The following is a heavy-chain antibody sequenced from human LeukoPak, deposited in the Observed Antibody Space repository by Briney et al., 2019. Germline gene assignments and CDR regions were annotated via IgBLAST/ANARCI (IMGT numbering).Heavy chain of an antibody. Sequence: GGSLRLSCAASGFTFSSYTMHWVRQAPGKGLEWVAVISYDGSNKYYADSVKGRFTISRDNSKNTLYLQMNSLRAEDTAVYYCAKDLTAAATGGAFDIWGQGTMVTVSS. D-gene: IGHD6-13*01. J-gene: IGHJ3*02. CDR3: AKDLTAAATGGAFDI. CDR1: GFTFSSYT. V-gene: IGHV3-30*04. CDR2: ISYDGSNK.